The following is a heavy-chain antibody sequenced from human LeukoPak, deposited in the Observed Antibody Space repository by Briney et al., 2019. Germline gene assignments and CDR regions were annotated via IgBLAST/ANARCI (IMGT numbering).Heavy chain of an antibody. Sequence: PSETLSLTCTVSGGSISTYYWSWNRQPAGKGLEWIGRIYPSGSTNYNPSLKSRVTMSVDTSKNQFSLKLSSVTAADTAVYYCARETHAVLAGRAQPRKNWFDPWGQGTLVTVSS. CDR3: ARETHAVLAGRAQPRKNWFDP. V-gene: IGHV4-4*07. J-gene: IGHJ5*02. CDR2: IYPSGST. CDR1: GGSISTYY. D-gene: IGHD3-3*02.